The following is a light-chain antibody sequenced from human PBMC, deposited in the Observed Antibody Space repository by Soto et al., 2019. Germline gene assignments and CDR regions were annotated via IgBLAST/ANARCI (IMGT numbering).Light chain of an antibody. J-gene: IGKJ5*01. CDR2: DAS. Sequence: EIVLTQSPATLSLSPGERATLSCRASQSVSSYLAWYQQKPGQAPRFLIYDASNRATGIPARFSGSGSRTDFTLTISSLEPEDFAVYYCQQRSNWPPITFGQGTRLEIK. CDR3: QQRSNWPPIT. CDR1: QSVSSY. V-gene: IGKV3-11*01.